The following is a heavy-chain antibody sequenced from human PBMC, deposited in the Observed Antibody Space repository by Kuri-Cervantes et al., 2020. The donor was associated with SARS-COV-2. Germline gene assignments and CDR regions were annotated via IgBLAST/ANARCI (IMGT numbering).Heavy chain of an antibody. CDR1: GFNFSSYG. J-gene: IGHJ5*02. Sequence: GGSLRLSCAASGFNFSSYGMHWVRQAPGKGLEWVAVIWYDGSNKYYADSVKGRYTLSRDNSKNTLYLQMNSLRAEDTALHYCAKDASSSWYFFRFDPWGQGTLVTVSS. CDR2: IWYDGSNK. D-gene: IGHD6-13*01. CDR3: AKDASSSWYFFRFDP. V-gene: IGHV3-30*02.